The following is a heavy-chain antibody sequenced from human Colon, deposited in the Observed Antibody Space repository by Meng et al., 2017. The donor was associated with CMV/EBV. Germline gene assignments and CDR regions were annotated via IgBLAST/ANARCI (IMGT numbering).Heavy chain of an antibody. CDR1: TFTLTNYW. CDR2: INSDATTI. D-gene: IGHD2-21*01. J-gene: IGHJ4*02. Sequence: GESLKISCAASTFTLTNYWMHWVRQVPGKGLVWVSRINSDATTINYADSVKGRFTISRDNTKNTLYLQMNALRAEDTAVYYCARGHILDYWGQGTVVTVSS. V-gene: IGHV3-74*01. CDR3: ARGHILDY.